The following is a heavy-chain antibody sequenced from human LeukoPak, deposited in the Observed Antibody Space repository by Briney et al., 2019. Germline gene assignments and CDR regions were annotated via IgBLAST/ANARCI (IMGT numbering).Heavy chain of an antibody. D-gene: IGHD3-10*01. CDR1: GYTFTSYG. J-gene: IGHJ4*02. CDR2: ISAYNGNT. CDR3: ARDRGYYGSGSSPGVDY. V-gene: IGHV1-18*01. Sequence: GSVKVSCKASGYTFTSYGISWVRQAPGQGLEWMGWISAYNGNTNYAQKPQGRVTMTTDTSTSTAYMELRSLRSDDTAVYYCARDRGYYGSGSSPGVDYWGQGTLVTVSS.